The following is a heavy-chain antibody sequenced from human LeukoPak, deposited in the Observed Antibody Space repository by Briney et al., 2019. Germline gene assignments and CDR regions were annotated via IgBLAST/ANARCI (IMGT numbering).Heavy chain of an antibody. J-gene: IGHJ6*03. D-gene: IGHD1-26*01. CDR1: GFTFSSYT. V-gene: IGHV3-21*01. CDR3: AKGSGWEASYFYYYMDV. Sequence: GGSLRLSCAASGFTFSSYTMNWVRQAPGKGLEWVSIISSGSSYIHYADSVKGRFTISRDNAKNSLYLQMNSLRAEDTAVYFCAKGSGWEASYFYYYMDVWGKGTTVTISS. CDR2: ISSGSSYI.